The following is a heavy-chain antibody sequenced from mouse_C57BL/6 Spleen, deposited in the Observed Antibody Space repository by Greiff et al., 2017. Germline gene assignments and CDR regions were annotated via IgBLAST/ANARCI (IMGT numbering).Heavy chain of an antibody. D-gene: IGHD1-1*01. CDR1: GYSFSSSW. Sequence: QVQLQQSGPELVKPGAPVKISCKASGYSFSSSWMNWVKQRPGKGLEWIGRFYPGDGDTNYNGKFKGKATLTADKSSSTAYMQLSSLTSEDSAVYFGARGTTLFSFDYWCQGTTLTVSS. CDR3: ARGTTLFSFDY. J-gene: IGHJ2*01. CDR2: FYPGDGDT. V-gene: IGHV1-82*01.